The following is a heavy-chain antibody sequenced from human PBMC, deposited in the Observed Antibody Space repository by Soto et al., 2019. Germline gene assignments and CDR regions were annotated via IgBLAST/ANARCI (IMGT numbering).Heavy chain of an antibody. J-gene: IGHJ6*02. V-gene: IGHV4-59*01. Sequence: LSLTCTVSGGSISGYYWSWIRQPPGKGLEWIGNVYYSGGAKYNPSVKRRVSISVDTSKNQFSLNLSSVTAADTAVYYCTRDGDGRMTTNPYYYYGMDVWGPGITVSVSS. D-gene: IGHD2-21*02. CDR3: TRDGDGRMTTNPYYYYGMDV. CDR2: VYYSGGA. CDR1: GGSISGYY.